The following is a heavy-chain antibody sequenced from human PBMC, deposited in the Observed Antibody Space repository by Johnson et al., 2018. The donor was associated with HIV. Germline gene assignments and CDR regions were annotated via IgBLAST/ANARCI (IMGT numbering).Heavy chain of an antibody. CDR2: IGTAGDT. CDR1: GFTFSSYD. Sequence: MHLVESEGGLVQPGGSLRLSCAASGFTFSSYDMHWVRQATGKGLEWVSAIGTAGDTYYPGSVTGRFTISRENAKNSLYLQMNSLRAGDTAVYYCARGSYDYVWGSYPRRAFDIWGQGTMVTVSS. D-gene: IGHD3-16*02. V-gene: IGHV3-13*01. CDR3: ARGSYDYVWGSYPRRAFDI. J-gene: IGHJ3*02.